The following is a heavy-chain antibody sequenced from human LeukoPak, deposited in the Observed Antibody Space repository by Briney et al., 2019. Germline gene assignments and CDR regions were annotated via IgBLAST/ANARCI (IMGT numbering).Heavy chain of an antibody. V-gene: IGHV3-74*01. CDR3: TRWSYRSGSTAY. D-gene: IGHD6-19*01. J-gene: IGHJ4*01. Sequence: GGSLRLSCAASGFTFSSYWMHWVRQAPGKGLVWVSGIKTDGSSTNYADSAKGRFTISRDNAKNTLYLQMNSLTAEDTAVYYCTRWSYRSGSTAYWGHGTLVTVSS. CDR2: IKTDGSST. CDR1: GFTFSSYW.